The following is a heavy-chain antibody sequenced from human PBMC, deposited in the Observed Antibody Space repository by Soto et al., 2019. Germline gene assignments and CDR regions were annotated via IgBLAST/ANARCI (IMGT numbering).Heavy chain of an antibody. CDR3: AKDPFVGEQWLFAY. V-gene: IGHV3-23*01. Sequence: EVQLLESGGGLVQPGGSLRLSCTASGFTFISYAMTWVRQAPGKGLEWVSGLSDSGGTTYYADSVKGRFTISRDNPKTTLYLQMNSLRAEDPAIYYCAKDPFVGEQWLFAYWGQGTLVTVSS. CDR2: LSDSGGTT. J-gene: IGHJ4*02. CDR1: GFTFISYA. D-gene: IGHD6-19*01.